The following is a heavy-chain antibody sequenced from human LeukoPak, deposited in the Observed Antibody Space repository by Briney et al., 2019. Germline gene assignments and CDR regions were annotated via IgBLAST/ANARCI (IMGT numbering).Heavy chain of an antibody. J-gene: IGHJ6*02. CDR1: GFTFSSYA. V-gene: IGHV3-30*04. Sequence: PGGSLRLSCAASGFTFSSYAMHWVRQAPGKGLEWVAVISYDGSNKYYADSVKGRFTISRDNSKNTLYLQMNSLRAEDTAVYYCASLAPIVVVTAILEGGRYYGMDVWGQGTTVTVSS. CDR2: ISYDGSNK. CDR3: ASLAPIVVVTAILEGGRYYGMDV. D-gene: IGHD2-21*02.